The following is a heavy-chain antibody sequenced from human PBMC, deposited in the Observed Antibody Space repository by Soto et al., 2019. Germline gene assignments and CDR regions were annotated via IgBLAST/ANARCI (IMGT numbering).Heavy chain of an antibody. CDR2: IWYDGSNK. V-gene: IGHV3-33*01. J-gene: IGHJ4*02. CDR3: ARDLQRLYYFDY. Sequence: HPGGSLRLSCAASGFTFSSYGMHWVRQAPGKGLEWVAVIWYDGSNKYYADSVKGRFTISRDNSKNTLYLQMNSLRAEDTAVYYCARDLQRLYYFDYWGQGTLVTVSS. D-gene: IGHD4-4*01. CDR1: GFTFSSYG.